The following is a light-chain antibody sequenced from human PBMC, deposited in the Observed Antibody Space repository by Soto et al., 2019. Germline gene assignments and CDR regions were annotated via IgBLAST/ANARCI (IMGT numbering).Light chain of an antibody. V-gene: IGLV1-40*01. CDR3: QSYDSNLSGSL. CDR2: NYV. Sequence: QLVLTHPPSVSGAPGQRVTISCAGTSSNIGAGYGVHWYQQLPGRAPKLLIHNYVNRPSGVPDRFSGSQSGTSASLAITGLQGEDEGDYYCQSYDSNLSGSLFGGGTKVTVL. CDR1: SSNIGAGYG. J-gene: IGLJ2*01.